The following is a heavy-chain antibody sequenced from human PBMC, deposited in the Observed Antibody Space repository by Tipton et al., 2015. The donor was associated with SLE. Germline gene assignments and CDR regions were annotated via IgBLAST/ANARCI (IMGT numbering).Heavy chain of an antibody. CDR3: ARATPGGKGHAFDI. CDR1: GGSISSYY. CDR2: IYTSGST. D-gene: IGHD3-16*01. J-gene: IGHJ3*02. Sequence: TLSLTCTVSGGSISSYYWSWIRQPAGKGLEWIGRIYTSGSTNYNPSLKSRVTISVDTSKNQFSLKLSSVTAADTAVYYCARATPGGKGHAFDIWGQGTMVTVSS. V-gene: IGHV4-4*07.